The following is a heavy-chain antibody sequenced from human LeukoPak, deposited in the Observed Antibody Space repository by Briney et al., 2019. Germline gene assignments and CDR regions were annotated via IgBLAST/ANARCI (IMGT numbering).Heavy chain of an antibody. CDR2: ISYDGSNK. J-gene: IGHJ4*02. D-gene: IGHD6-6*01. V-gene: IGHV3-30*04. CDR3: ARDSSSSLDY. CDR1: GFTFSSYA. Sequence: PGRSLRLSCAASGFTFSSYAMHWVRQAPGKGLEWVAVISYDGSNKYYADSVKGRFTTSRDNSKNTLYLQMNSLRAEDTAVYYCARDSSSSLDYWGQGTLVTASS.